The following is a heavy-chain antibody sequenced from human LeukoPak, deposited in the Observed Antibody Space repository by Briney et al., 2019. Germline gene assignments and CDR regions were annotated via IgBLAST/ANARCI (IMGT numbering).Heavy chain of an antibody. Sequence: ASETLSLTCAVYGGSFSGHYWSWIRQSPGKGLEYIGYIYSSGSTNYNPSLKSRVTMSVDTSKNQFSLKLSSVTAADTAVYYCARDSRYSDTSGYYYSHYYMDVWGKGTTVTVSS. V-gene: IGHV4-59*11. J-gene: IGHJ6*03. CDR3: ARDSRYSDTSGYYYSHYYMDV. CDR1: GGSFSGHY. D-gene: IGHD3-22*01. CDR2: IYSSGST.